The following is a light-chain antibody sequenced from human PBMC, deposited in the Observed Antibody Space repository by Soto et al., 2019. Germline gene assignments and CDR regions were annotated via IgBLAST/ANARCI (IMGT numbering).Light chain of an antibody. CDR1: SSDIGFYNY. V-gene: IGLV2-14*01. Sequence: QSVLTQPASVSGSPGQSITISCSGTSSDIGFYNYVSWYQQHPGKAPKLIIHQVNNRTSGISARFSGSKSGNTASLTISGLQAEDEAGYFCSSYRSSSTPYVFGTGTKLTVL. CDR3: SSYRSSSTPYV. J-gene: IGLJ1*01. CDR2: QVN.